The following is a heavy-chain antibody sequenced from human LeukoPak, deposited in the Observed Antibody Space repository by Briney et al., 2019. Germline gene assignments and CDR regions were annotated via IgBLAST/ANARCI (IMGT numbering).Heavy chain of an antibody. CDR2: INPSGGST. J-gene: IGHJ4*02. D-gene: IGHD3-3*01. V-gene: IGHV1-46*03. CDR1: GYTSTSYY. CDR3: ARGPWRYDFWSGYPSRVYDY. Sequence: ASVEVSCKASGYTSTSYYMHWVRQAPGQGLEWMGIINPSGGSTSYAQKFQGRVTMTRDTSTSTVYMELSSLRSEDTAVYYCARGPWRYDFWSGYPSRVYDYWGQGTLVTVSS.